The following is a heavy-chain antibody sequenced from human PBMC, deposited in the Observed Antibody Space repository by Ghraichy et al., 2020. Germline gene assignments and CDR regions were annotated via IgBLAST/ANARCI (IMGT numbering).Heavy chain of an antibody. CDR1: GFTFSSYA. CDR3: AKALFGWSSSSRTPSYFAY. Sequence: GGSLRLSCAASGFTFSSYAMSWVRQAPGKGLEWVSVISGSGGSTYYADSVKGRFTISRDNSKNTLCLQMNSLRAEDTAVYYCAKALFGWSSSSRTPSYFAYWGQGTLVTVSS. D-gene: IGHD6-6*01. J-gene: IGHJ4*02. CDR2: ISGSGGST. V-gene: IGHV3-23*01.